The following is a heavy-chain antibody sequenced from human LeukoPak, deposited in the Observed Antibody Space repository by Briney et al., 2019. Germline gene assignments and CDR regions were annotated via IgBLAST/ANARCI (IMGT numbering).Heavy chain of an antibody. V-gene: IGHV3-15*01. D-gene: IGHD3-10*01. CDR1: GFTFSNAW. CDR3: TTDLGRYYGSGSFQEY. CDR2: IKSKADGGTP. Sequence: GGSLRLSCAASGFTFSNAWMSWLRQAPGKRREWVGRIKSKADGGTPDYAAPVKGRFTISRDDSKNTLYLQMNSLKTEDTAVYYCTTDLGRYYGSGSFQEYWGQGTLVTVSS. J-gene: IGHJ4*02.